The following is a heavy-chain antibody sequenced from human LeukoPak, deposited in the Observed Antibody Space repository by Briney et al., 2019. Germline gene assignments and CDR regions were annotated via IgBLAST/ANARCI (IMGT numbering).Heavy chain of an antibody. J-gene: IGHJ4*02. CDR1: GYTFTDAF. Sequence: ASVKVSCRASGYTFTDAFMHWVRLAPGQGLEWMGWINPNTGATKYTQKFQGRVTMTRDTSISTAYVELSGLRSDDTAVYYCASVSGGYDPGYFDYWGQGTQVTISS. CDR2: INPNTGAT. D-gene: IGHD5-12*01. CDR3: ASVSGGYDPGYFDY. V-gene: IGHV1-2*02.